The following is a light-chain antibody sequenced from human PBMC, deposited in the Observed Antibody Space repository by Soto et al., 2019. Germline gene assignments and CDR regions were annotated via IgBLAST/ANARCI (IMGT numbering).Light chain of an antibody. CDR1: QNISSN. Sequence: EIVMTQSPATLSVSPGERATLSCRASQNISSNLAWYQQKPGQAPRVLIDGASTRATGIPARFSGSGSGTESTLPISSLQSEDFADYYCQQYNNWLWTFGQGTKVEIK. CDR3: QQYNNWLWT. CDR2: GAS. J-gene: IGKJ1*01. V-gene: IGKV3-15*01.